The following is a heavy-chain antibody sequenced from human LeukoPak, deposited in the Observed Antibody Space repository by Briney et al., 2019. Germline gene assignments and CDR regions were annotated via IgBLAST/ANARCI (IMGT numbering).Heavy chain of an antibody. D-gene: IGHD3-10*01. CDR1: AGSIGSKSHY. J-gene: IGHJ2*01. CDR2: IYHSGST. CDR3: ARERITMVRGVTYWYFDL. V-gene: IGHV4-39*07. Sequence: PSETLSLTCTVSAGSIGSKSHYWGWIRQPPGKGLEWIGNIYHSGSTYYNPSLMSRVTMSVDTSTNQFSLKLSSVTAADTAVYYCARERITMVRGVTYWYFDLWGRGTLVTVSS.